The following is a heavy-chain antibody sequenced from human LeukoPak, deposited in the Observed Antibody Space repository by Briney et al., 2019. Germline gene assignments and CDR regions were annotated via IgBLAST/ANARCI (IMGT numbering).Heavy chain of an antibody. Sequence: GESLKISCKGSGYSFTNYWIGCVRHMPGKGLEWMGIIYPGDSDTRYSPSFQGQVTTPADKTISTAYLQWSSLKASDTAMYYCARRYGGRQLDYWGQGTLVTVSS. CDR3: ARRYGGRQLDY. D-gene: IGHD2-15*01. J-gene: IGHJ4*02. CDR2: IYPGDSDT. V-gene: IGHV5-51*01. CDR1: GYSFTNYW.